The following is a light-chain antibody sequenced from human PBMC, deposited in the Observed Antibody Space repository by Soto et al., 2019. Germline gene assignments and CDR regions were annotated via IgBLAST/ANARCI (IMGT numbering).Light chain of an antibody. CDR1: RNINRK. CDR3: QQYYYYPPRI. J-gene: IGKJ4*01. CDR2: GAS. V-gene: IGKV3-15*01. Sequence: EIVMTQSPATLSVSPGERATLSCRASRNINRKLAWYQQKPGQAPRLLISGASTRATGIPAMFSGSGSGTEFTLTCGCLQSEDFGGYSCQQYYYYPPRIFGGGTKVEIK.